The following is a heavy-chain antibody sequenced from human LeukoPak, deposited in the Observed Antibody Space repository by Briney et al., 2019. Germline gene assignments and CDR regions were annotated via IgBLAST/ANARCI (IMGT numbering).Heavy chain of an antibody. V-gene: IGHV3-30*02. CDR2: IRYDGSNK. Sequence: GGSLRLSCAASGFTFSSYGMHWVRQAPGKGLEWVAFIRYDGSNKYYADSVKGRFTISRDNSKNTLYLQMNSLRAEDTAVYYCARVTPYYDILTGYYSVDRWFDYWGQGTLVTVSS. CDR1: GFTFSSYG. J-gene: IGHJ4*02. CDR3: ARVTPYYDILTGYYSVDRWFDY. D-gene: IGHD3-9*01.